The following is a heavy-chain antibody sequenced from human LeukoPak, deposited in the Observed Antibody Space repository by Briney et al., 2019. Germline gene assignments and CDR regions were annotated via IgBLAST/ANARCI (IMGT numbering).Heavy chain of an antibody. CDR3: ARDILRGAAGYNWFDP. CDR1: GGTFSSYA. D-gene: IGHD6-13*01. V-gene: IGHV1-69*04. J-gene: IGHJ5*02. Sequence: SVKVSCKASGGTFSSYAISWVRQSPGQGLEWMGRIIPILGIANYAQKFQGRVTITADKSTSTAYMELSSLRSEDTAVYYCARDILRGAAGYNWFDPWGQGTLVTVSS. CDR2: IIPILGIA.